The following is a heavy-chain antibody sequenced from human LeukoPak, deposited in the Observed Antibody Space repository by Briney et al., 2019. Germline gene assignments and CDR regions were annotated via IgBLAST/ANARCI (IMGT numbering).Heavy chain of an antibody. D-gene: IGHD3-22*01. CDR3: ARDQRYYDSSGYYGIDY. CDR2: INHSGST. Sequence: SETLSLTCAVYGGSFSGYYWSWIRQPPGKGLEWIGEINHSGSTNYNPSLKSRVTISVDTSKNQFSLKLSSVTAADTAVYYCARDQRYYDSSGYYGIDYWGQGTLVTVSS. V-gene: IGHV4-34*01. J-gene: IGHJ4*02. CDR1: GGSFSGYY.